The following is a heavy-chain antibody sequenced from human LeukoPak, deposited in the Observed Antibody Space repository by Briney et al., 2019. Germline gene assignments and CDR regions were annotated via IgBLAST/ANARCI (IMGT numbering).Heavy chain of an antibody. Sequence: PGGSLRLSCAASGFSFSTYGMHWVRQAPDKGLEWMAFIRNDGGEKYYADSVKGRFTISRDNSKNTLYLQMNSLRGEDTAVYYCVKFRGQLLSSYYFDYWGQGTLVTVSS. CDR3: VKFRGQLLSSYYFDY. CDR1: GFSFSTYG. CDR2: IRNDGGEK. D-gene: IGHD2-2*01. V-gene: IGHV3-30*02. J-gene: IGHJ4*02.